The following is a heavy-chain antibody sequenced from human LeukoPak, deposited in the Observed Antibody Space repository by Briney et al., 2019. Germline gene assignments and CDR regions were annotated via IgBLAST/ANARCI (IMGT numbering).Heavy chain of an antibody. J-gene: IGHJ1*01. D-gene: IGHD2-2*01. CDR3: AKPLYCSSTSCYYFQH. Sequence: PGGSLRLSCAASGFTFSSYAMSWVRQAPGKGLEWVSAISGSGGSTYYADSVKGRFTISRDNSKNTLYLQMNSLRAEDTAVYYCAKPLYCSSTSCYYFQHWGQGTLVTVSS. CDR1: GFTFSSYA. V-gene: IGHV3-23*01. CDR2: ISGSGGST.